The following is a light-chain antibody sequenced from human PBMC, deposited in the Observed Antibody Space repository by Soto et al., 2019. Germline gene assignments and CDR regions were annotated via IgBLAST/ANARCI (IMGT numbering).Light chain of an antibody. CDR1: QSISSW. CDR2: KAS. J-gene: IGKJ1*01. CDR3: QQYKDYET. Sequence: DIQTTQSPSTLAASVGDRVAITSRASQSISSWLAWYQQKPGKAPKLPIYKASSLESGAPSRFSGSGSGTEFTLTISSLQPDDFATYYCQQYKDYETFGQGTKVDI. V-gene: IGKV1-5*03.